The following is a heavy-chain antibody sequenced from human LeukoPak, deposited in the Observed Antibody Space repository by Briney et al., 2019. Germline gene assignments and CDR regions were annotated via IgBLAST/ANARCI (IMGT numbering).Heavy chain of an antibody. D-gene: IGHD7-27*01. V-gene: IGHV4-30-2*01. CDR3: AGVSWGNSFDY. Sequence: SDTLSLTCALSVGSISSGGYSWSWIRQTPGKGLEWIGYIYHSGSTYYNPSLKSRVTISVDRSKNQFSLKLSSVTAADTAVYYCAGVSWGNSFDYWGQGTLVTVSS. CDR1: VGSISSGGYS. J-gene: IGHJ4*02. CDR2: IYHSGST.